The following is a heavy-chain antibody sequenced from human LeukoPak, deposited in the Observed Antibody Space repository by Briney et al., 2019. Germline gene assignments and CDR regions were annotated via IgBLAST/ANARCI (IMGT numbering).Heavy chain of an antibody. V-gene: IGHV3-7*03. Sequence: GGSLRLSCAASGFTVSSYWMSWVRQAPGKGLEWVANIKQDGSDKYYVDPVRGRFTISRNNAKNSLYLQMNSLRAEDTAVYYCARVGYCSGGSCYVPFDYWGQGTLVTVSS. CDR1: GFTVSSYW. CDR3: ARVGYCSGGSCYVPFDY. CDR2: IKQDGSDK. D-gene: IGHD2-15*01. J-gene: IGHJ4*02.